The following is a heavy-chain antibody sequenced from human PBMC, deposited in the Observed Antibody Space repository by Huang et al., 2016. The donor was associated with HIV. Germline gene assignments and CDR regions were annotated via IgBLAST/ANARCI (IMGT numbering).Heavy chain of an antibody. CDR2: IYYSGSP. CDR1: GGSIKSRNYY. CDR3: ARRQGSGYYFYFDY. J-gene: IGHJ4*02. D-gene: IGHD3-22*01. Sequence: QLQLQESGPGLVKPSDTLSLNCTISGGSIKSRNYYWGWVRQAPGKGREWIGGIYYSGSPYYNPSLRSRVSLSVDTSKDQVTLKVNAVIAADTAVYYCARRQGSGYYFYFDYWGRGIPVTVSA. V-gene: IGHV4-39*01.